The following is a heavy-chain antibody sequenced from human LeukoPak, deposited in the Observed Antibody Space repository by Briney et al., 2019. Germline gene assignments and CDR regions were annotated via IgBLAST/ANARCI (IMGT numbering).Heavy chain of an antibody. D-gene: IGHD7-27*01. CDR1: GYTLTELS. J-gene: IGHJ4*02. Sequence: GASVKVSCKVSGYTLTELSMHWVRQAPGKGLEWMGWISAYNGNTNYAQKLQGRVTMTTDTSTSTAYMELRSLRSDDTAVYYCARDLLAGAPSSHWGQGTLVTVSS. CDR3: ARDLLAGAPSSH. CDR2: ISAYNGNT. V-gene: IGHV1-18*01.